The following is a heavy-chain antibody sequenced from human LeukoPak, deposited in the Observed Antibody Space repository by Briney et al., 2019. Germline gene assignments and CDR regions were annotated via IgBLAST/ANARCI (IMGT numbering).Heavy chain of an antibody. CDR2: IYYSGST. J-gene: IGHJ6*03. CDR3: ARETSQKGAHYMDV. D-gene: IGHD3-16*01. Sequence: PSETLSLTCTVSGGSISSSSYHWGWIRQPPGKGLEWIGSIYYSGSTYYNPSLKSRVTISVDTSKNQFSLKLSSVTAADTAVYYCARETSQKGAHYMDVWGKGTTVTISS. V-gene: IGHV4-39*07. CDR1: GGSISSSSYH.